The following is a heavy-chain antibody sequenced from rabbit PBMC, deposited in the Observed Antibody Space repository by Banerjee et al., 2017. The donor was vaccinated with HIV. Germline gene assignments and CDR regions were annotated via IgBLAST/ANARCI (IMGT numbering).Heavy chain of an antibody. CDR1: GFSFSISYW. D-gene: IGHD6-1*01. CDR2: IYTGSSDIT. V-gene: IGHV1S45*01. J-gene: IGHJ4*01. CDR3: ARAYIGWDGYGHGVFNL. Sequence: QQQLEESGGDLVKPEGSLTLTCTASGFSFSISYWICWVRQAPGKGLERIACIYTGSSDITYYASWAKGRFTISKTSSTTVTLQMTSLTDADTATYFCARAYIGWDGYGHGVFNLWGPGTL.